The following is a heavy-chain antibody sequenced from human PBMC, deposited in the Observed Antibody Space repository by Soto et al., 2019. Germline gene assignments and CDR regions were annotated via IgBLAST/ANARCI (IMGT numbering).Heavy chain of an antibody. J-gene: IGHJ4*02. CDR1: GACIRSYY. CDR3: ARVLPSSIEGGGKVNSFDY. D-gene: IGHD6-13*01. V-gene: IGHV4-59*01. CDR2: MFYSGSA. Sequence: SLTFNFSGACIRSYYLTCSLQPPWKGLEWIGYMFYSGSAKYNPYLKSRVTIAVDTSKNQFSLKLSTMTAADTALYYCARVLPSSIEGGGKVNSFDYWGQGNLVTVSS.